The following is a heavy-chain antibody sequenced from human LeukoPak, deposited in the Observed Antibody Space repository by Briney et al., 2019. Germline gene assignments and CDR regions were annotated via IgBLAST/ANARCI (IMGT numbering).Heavy chain of an antibody. CDR3: ARGNHVRTLDF. J-gene: IGHJ4*02. Sequence: SQTLSLTCAISGDSVSTNSGAWNWIRQSPSRGLEWLGRTYYKSKWYNDYAVSVASRITINGDTSKNQFSLQLNSVTPEDTAVYFCARGNHVRTLDFWGQGTLVTVSS. CDR1: GDSVSTNSGA. CDR2: TYYKSKWYN. D-gene: IGHD1-14*01. V-gene: IGHV6-1*01.